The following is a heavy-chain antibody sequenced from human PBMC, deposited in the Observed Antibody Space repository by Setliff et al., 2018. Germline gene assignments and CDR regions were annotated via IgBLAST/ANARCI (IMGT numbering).Heavy chain of an antibody. V-gene: IGHV3-20*04. D-gene: IGHD6-13*01. CDR1: GFMFDDYA. CDR3: ARERPYSNINWYFDL. Sequence: GGSLRLSCAASGFMFDDYAMAWVRQVPGKGLEWVSGINWKGLITGYADSVKGRFTISRDNAKTSLSLQMNSLRAEDTAFYYCARERPYSNINWYFDLWGRGTLVTVSS. J-gene: IGHJ2*01. CDR2: INWKGLIT.